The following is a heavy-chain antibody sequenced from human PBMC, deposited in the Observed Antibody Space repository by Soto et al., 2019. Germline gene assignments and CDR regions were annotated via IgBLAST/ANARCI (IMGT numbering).Heavy chain of an antibody. CDR3: ARDRKIVGPKGNWFDP. CDR1: VGSISSYY. V-gene: IGHV4-59*01. D-gene: IGHD1-26*01. Sequence: PSETLCRACTVSVGSISSYYWSWIRQPPWKGLEWIGYIYYSGSTNYNPSLKSRVTISVDTSKNQFSLKLSSVTTADTAVYYCARDRKIVGPKGNWFDPWGPGTLVTV. J-gene: IGHJ5*02. CDR2: IYYSGST.